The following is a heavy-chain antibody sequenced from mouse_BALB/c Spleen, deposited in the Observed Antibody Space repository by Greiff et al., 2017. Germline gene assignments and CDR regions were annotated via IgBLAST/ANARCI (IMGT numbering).Heavy chain of an antibody. D-gene: IGHD2-3*01. Sequence: EVKVVESGGGLVQPGGSLKLSCAASGFDFSRYWMSWVRQAPGKGLEWIGEINPDSSTINYTPSLKDKFIISRDNAKNTLYLQMSKVRSEDTALYYCARPGDGYPLYAMDYWGQGTSVTVSS. J-gene: IGHJ4*01. V-gene: IGHV4-1*02. CDR2: INPDSSTI. CDR3: ARPGDGYPLYAMDY. CDR1: GFDFSRYW.